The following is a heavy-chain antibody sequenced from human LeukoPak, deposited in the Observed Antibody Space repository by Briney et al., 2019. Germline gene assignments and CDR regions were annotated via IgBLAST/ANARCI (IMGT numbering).Heavy chain of an antibody. D-gene: IGHD6-13*01. J-gene: IGHJ4*02. CDR3: ARDPAEMEQLVHYFDY. Sequence: ASVKVSCKASGYTFTSYYMHWVRQDPGQGLEWVGIINPSGGSTSYAQKFQGRVTMTRDTSTSTVYMELSSLRSEDTAVYYCARDPAEMEQLVHYFDYWGQGTLVTVSS. V-gene: IGHV1-46*01. CDR1: GYTFTSYY. CDR2: INPSGGST.